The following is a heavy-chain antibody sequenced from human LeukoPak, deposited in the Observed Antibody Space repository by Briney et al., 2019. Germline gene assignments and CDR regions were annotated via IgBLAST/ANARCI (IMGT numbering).Heavy chain of an antibody. Sequence: GGSLRLSCAASGFTFSSYGMHWVRQAPGKGLEWVAFIRYDGSNKYYADSVKGRFIISRDNSKNTLYLQMNSLRAEDTAVYYCAKGVGGYCSGGSCYYRYHYLDVWGKGTTGTISS. CDR3: AKGVGGYCSGGSCYYRYHYLDV. V-gene: IGHV3-30*02. J-gene: IGHJ6*03. D-gene: IGHD2-15*01. CDR1: GFTFSSYG. CDR2: IRYDGSNK.